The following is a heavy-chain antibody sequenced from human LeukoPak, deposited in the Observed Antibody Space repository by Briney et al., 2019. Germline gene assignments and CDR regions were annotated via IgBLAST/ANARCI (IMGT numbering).Heavy chain of an antibody. Sequence: GGSLRLSCAASGFTSSSYAMHWVRQAPGKGLEWVAVISYDGSNKDYADSVKGRFTISRDNSKNTLYLQMNSLRAEDTAVFYCARARELEDYDYYYMDVWGKGTTVTVSS. CDR1: GFTSSSYA. J-gene: IGHJ6*03. D-gene: IGHD3-10*01. CDR3: ARARELEDYDYYYMDV. CDR2: ISYDGSNK. V-gene: IGHV3-30-3*01.